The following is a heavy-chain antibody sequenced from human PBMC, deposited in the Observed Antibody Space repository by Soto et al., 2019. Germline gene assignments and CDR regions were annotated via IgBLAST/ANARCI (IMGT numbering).Heavy chain of an antibody. V-gene: IGHV1-2*04. CDR3: ARAVGRVCSSWFRGASDS. J-gene: IGHJ5*01. D-gene: IGHD2-2*01. CDR2: INPDSGGT. Sequence: AXVKVSCKASGYTFTAYYIHWVRQAPGQGLEWMGWINPDSGGTDYGHKFKGWVTLTRDTSIDTVYLEVTRLKSDDTAVYYCARAVGRVCSSWFRGASDSWGQGTQVTVSS. CDR1: GYTFTAYY.